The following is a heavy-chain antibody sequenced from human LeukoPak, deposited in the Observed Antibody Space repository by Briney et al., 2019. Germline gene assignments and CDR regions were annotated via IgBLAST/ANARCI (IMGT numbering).Heavy chain of an antibody. J-gene: IGHJ4*02. CDR2: INHSGST. Sequence: SETLSLTCAVYGGSFSGYYWSWIRQPPGKGLEWIGEINHSGSTNYNPSLKSRVTISVDTSKTQFSLKLSSVTAADTAVYYCARGSYQLLWGQVKYYFDYWGQGTLVTVSS. CDR1: GGSFSGYY. D-gene: IGHD2-2*01. V-gene: IGHV4-34*01. CDR3: ARGSYQLLWGQVKYYFDY.